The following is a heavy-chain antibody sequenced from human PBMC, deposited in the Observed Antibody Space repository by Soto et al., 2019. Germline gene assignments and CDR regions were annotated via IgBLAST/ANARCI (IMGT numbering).Heavy chain of an antibody. CDR2: IYHSGST. Sequence: QVQLQESGPGLVKPSGTLSLTCAVSGGSISSSNWWSWVRQPPGQGLEWIWEIYHSGSTNYNPSLRSRGPISVDTSMNQCSLKVGCVTAADTAVYYCASDVAAVGDIGYWGQGTLVSVS. J-gene: IGHJ4*02. V-gene: IGHV4-4*02. CDR3: ASDVAAVGDIGY. CDR1: GGSISSSNW. D-gene: IGHD6-13*01.